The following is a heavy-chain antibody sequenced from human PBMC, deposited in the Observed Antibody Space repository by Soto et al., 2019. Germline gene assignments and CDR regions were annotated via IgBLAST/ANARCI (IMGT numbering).Heavy chain of an antibody. D-gene: IGHD2-8*02. Sequence: GGSLRLSCAASGFTFSGSAMHWVRQASGKGLEWVGRIRSKASSYATAYAASVKGRFTISRDDSKNTAYLQMNSLKTEDTAVYYCTSILLGSDYYYYYGMDVWGQGTTVTVSS. CDR3: TSILLGSDYYYYYGMDV. CDR1: GFTFSGSA. V-gene: IGHV3-73*01. J-gene: IGHJ6*02. CDR2: IRSKASSYAT.